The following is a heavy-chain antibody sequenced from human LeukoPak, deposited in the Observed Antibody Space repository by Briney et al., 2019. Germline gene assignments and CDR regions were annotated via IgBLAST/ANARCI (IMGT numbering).Heavy chain of an antibody. D-gene: IGHD5-18*01. Sequence: GESLKISCKGSGYGFNSYWIDWVRQMPGKGLEWMGIIYPRDSDTRYSPSFQGQVTISADRSIGTAYLQWSSLKASDTAMYYCARGSDRGYNYGFDYWGQGTLVTVSS. J-gene: IGHJ4*02. CDR2: IYPRDSDT. CDR1: GYGFNSYW. V-gene: IGHV5-51*01. CDR3: ARGSDRGYNYGFDY.